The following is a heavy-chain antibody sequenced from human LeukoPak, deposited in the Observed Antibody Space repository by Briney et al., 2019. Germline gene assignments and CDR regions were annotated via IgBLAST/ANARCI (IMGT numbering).Heavy chain of an antibody. D-gene: IGHD3-22*01. V-gene: IGHV4-34*01. CDR2: ITYDGRT. J-gene: IGHJ4*02. CDR3: ARGLAGGYPPIPFDY. CDR1: GGSFDGYY. Sequence: SETLSLTCAVFGGSFDGYYWSWIRQSPGKGLEWIGEITYDGRTKYNPSLRSRVSISVDTSKIQFSLNLTSVTAADTAIYYCARGLAGGYPPIPFDYWGQGTQVTVSS.